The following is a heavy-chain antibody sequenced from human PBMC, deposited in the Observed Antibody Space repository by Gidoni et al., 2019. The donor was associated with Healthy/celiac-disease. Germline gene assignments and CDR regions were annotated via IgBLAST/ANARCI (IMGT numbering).Heavy chain of an antibody. V-gene: IGHV4-59*01. D-gene: IGHD6-6*01. CDR3: ARDGPIAARPFDY. Sequence: QVQLQESGPGLVKPSETLSLTCTVSGGSISSYYWRWIRQPPGKGLEWIGYIYYSGSTNYNPSLKSRVTISVDTSKNQFSLKLSSVTAADTAVYYCARDGPIAARPFDYWGQGTLVTVSS. CDR2: IYYSGST. J-gene: IGHJ4*02. CDR1: GGSISSYY.